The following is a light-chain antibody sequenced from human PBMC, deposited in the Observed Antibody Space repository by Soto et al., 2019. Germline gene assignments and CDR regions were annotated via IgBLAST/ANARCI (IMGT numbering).Light chain of an antibody. CDR1: QSVGSA. J-gene: IGKJ1*01. CDR3: QQYNNWPRT. V-gene: IGKV3-15*01. CDR2: GAS. Sequence: EIVMTQSPATLSVSPGERATLSCRASQSVGSALGWYQQKPGQAPRLLIYGASTRATGFPARFSGSGSGTEFTLTISSLQSEDFAIYYCQQYNNWPRTFGQGTKVEIK.